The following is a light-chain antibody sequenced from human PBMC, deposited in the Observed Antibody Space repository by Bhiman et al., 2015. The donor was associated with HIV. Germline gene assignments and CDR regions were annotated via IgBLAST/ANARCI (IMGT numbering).Light chain of an antibody. CDR2: DVS. J-gene: IGLJ3*02. V-gene: IGLV2-14*03. Sequence: QSALTQPASVSGSPGQSITISCTGTSSDIGGYNYVSWYQQHPGKAPKVMIYDVSKRPSGVSNRFSGSKSGNTASLTISDLQAADEANYHCCSFAGTTTLVKFGGGTKLTVL. CDR1: SSDIGGYNY. CDR3: CSFAGTTTLVK.